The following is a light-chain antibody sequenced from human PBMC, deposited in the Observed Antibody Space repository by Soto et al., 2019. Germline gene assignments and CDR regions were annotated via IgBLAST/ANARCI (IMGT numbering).Light chain of an antibody. CDR1: QSVSSSY. Sequence: EIVLTQSPGTLSLSPGESATLSCRASQSVSSSYLAWYQHKPGQAPRLLIYGASSRATGIPDRFSGSGSGTDFTLTISRLEPEDFAVYYCQQYGSSSLYTFGQGTKLEIK. CDR3: QQYGSSSLYT. V-gene: IGKV3-20*01. CDR2: GAS. J-gene: IGKJ2*01.